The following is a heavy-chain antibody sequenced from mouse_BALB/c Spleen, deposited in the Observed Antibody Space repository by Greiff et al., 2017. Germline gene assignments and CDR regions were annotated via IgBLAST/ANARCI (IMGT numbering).Heavy chain of an antibody. J-gene: IGHJ4*01. D-gene: IGHD2-10*01. CDR2: INPSNGGT. CDR3: TRRTYYGNCPYAMDY. V-gene: IGHV1S81*02. Sequence: QVQLQQSGAELVKPGASVKLSCKASGYTFTSYSMYWVKQRPGQGLEWIGEINPSNGGTNFNEKFKSKATLTVDKSSNTAYMQLSSLTSEDSAVYYGTRRTYYGNCPYAMDYWGQGTTVTVSS. CDR1: GYTFTSYS.